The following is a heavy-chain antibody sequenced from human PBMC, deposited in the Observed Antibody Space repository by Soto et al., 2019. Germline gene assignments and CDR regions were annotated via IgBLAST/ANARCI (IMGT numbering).Heavy chain of an antibody. J-gene: IGHJ4*02. D-gene: IGHD2-2*01. CDR1: GGSISSGGYY. CDR2: IYYSGST. Sequence: PSETLSLTCTVSGGSISSGGYYWSWIRQHPGKGLEWIGYIYYSGSTYYNPSLKSRVTISVDTSKNQFSLKLSSVTAADTAVYYCARDSYCSSTSCSGDPFDYWGQGTLVTVSS. CDR3: ARDSYCSSTSCSGDPFDY. V-gene: IGHV4-31*03.